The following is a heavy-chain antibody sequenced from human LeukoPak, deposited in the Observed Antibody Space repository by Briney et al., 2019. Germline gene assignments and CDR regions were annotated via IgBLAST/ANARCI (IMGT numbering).Heavy chain of an antibody. CDR1: GGTFSSYA. J-gene: IGHJ6*02. CDR2: IIPIFGTA. D-gene: IGHD2-2*02. CDR3: ANSIVVVPAAIGIYGMDV. V-gene: IGHV1-69*01. Sequence: SVKVSCKASGGTFSSYAISWVRQAPGQGLEWMGGIIPIFGTANYAQKFQGRVTITADESTSTAYMELSSLRSEDTAVYYCANSIVVVPAAIGIYGMDVWGQGTTVTVSS.